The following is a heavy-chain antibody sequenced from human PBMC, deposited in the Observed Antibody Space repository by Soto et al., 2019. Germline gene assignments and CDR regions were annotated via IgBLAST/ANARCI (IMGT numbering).Heavy chain of an antibody. V-gene: IGHV3-30*18. J-gene: IGHJ5*02. D-gene: IGHD4-17*01. CDR1: GFTFSSYG. Sequence: PGGSLRLSCVGSGFTFSSYGMHWVRQAPGKGLEWVAVISYDGSNKYYADSVKGRFTISRDNSKNTLYLQMNSLRAEDTAVYYCAKFPRLNYGGNPSGWFDPWGQGTLVTVSS. CDR2: ISYDGSNK. CDR3: AKFPRLNYGGNPSGWFDP.